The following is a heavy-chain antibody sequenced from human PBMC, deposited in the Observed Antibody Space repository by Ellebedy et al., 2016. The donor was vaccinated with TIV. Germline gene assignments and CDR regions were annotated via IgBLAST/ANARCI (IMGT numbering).Heavy chain of an antibody. CDR1: GDSIRNSRYY. J-gene: IGHJ4*02. V-gene: IGHV4-61*02. Sequence: MPSETLSLTCTVSGDSIRNSRYYWSWIRQPAGKGLEWLGRIYTSGSTNYNPSLKSRVAMSVDTSKNQFSLKLSSVTAADTAVYYCARDGPSDDMADYWGQGTLVSVSS. CDR3: ARDGPSDDMADY. CDR2: IYTSGST. D-gene: IGHD3-9*01.